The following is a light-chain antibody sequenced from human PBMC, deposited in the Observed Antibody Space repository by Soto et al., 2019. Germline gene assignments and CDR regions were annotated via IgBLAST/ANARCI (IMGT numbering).Light chain of an antibody. CDR2: NAD. J-gene: IGKJ1*01. V-gene: IGKV1-5*01. CDR1: QDINRW. CDR3: QQFSLYWA. Sequence: DIQMTPSPSTLSASVGDRVTITCRASQDINRWLAWYQQKPGKAPKILIYNADTLESGVPSRFSGSGYGTEFILTISSLQPDDFATYYCQQFSLYWAFGQGTKVDIK.